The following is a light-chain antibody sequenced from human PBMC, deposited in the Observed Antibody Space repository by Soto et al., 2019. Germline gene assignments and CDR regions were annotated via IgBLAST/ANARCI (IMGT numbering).Light chain of an antibody. CDR3: QKYDSAPWT. CDR2: SAS. CDR1: QGIGNS. V-gene: IGKV1-27*01. Sequence: IQMTQSPSSLSASVGDRVIITCRASQGIGNSLAWYQQKAGRVPKLLMHSASTLLSGVPSRFSASGSGTDFTLTISSLQPEDVATDYCQKYDSAPWTFGQGTKVEIK. J-gene: IGKJ1*01.